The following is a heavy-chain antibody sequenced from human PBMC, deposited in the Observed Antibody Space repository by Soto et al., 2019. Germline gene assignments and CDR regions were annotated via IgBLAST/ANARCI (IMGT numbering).Heavy chain of an antibody. J-gene: IGHJ3*02. Sequence: LRLSCAASGFTFSSYWMSWVRQAPGKGLEWVANIKPDGSQKWYVDSVKGRFTISRDNAKKSLYLQMNSLRAEDTAVYYCARGDYYDSSGPFSDAFDIWGQGTMVTVSS. V-gene: IGHV3-7*04. CDR1: GFTFSSYW. D-gene: IGHD3-22*01. CDR2: IKPDGSQK. CDR3: ARGDYYDSSGPFSDAFDI.